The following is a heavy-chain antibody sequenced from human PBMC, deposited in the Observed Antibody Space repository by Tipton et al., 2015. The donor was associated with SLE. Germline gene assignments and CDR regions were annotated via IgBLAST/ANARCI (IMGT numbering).Heavy chain of an antibody. D-gene: IGHD6-25*01. V-gene: IGHV3-53*01. CDR3: AREAEESSGNWFDP. Sequence: GSLRLSCAASGFTVSSSYMSWVRQVPVKGLEWVSVIYSGGDTHYAESVKGRFTISRDNSKDTLYLQMNSLIAEDTAVYYCAREAEESSGNWFDPWGQGTLVTVSS. J-gene: IGHJ5*02. CDR2: IYSGGDT. CDR1: GFTVSSSY.